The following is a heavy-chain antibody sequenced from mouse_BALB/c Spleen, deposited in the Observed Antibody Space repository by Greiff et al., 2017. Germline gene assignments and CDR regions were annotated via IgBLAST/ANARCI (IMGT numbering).Heavy chain of an antibody. CDR1: GYTFTDYE. D-gene: IGHD2-1*01. Sequence: VQLQQSGAELVRPGASVTLSCKASGYTFTDYEMHWVKQTPVHGLEWIGAIDPETGVTAYNQKFKGKATLTADKSSSTAYMELRSLTSEDSAVYYCTRGAYGNFDYWGQGTTLTVSS. J-gene: IGHJ2*01. CDR2: IDPETGVT. V-gene: IGHV1-15*01. CDR3: TRGAYGNFDY.